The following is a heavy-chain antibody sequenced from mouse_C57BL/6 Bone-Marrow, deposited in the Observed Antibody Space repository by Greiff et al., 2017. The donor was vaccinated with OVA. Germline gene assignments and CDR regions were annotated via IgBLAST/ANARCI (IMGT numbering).Heavy chain of an antibody. V-gene: IGHV1-64*01. D-gene: IGHD1-1*01. CDR2: IHPNSGST. CDR3: ARRGYYGTLHYFDY. J-gene: IGHJ2*01. CDR1: GYTFTSYW. Sequence: VQLQQPGAELVKPGASVKLSCKASGYTFTSYWMHWVKQRPGQGLEWIGMIHPNSGSTNYNEKFKSKATLTVDKSSSTAYMQLSSLTSEDSAVYYCARRGYYGTLHYFDYWGQGTTLTVSS.